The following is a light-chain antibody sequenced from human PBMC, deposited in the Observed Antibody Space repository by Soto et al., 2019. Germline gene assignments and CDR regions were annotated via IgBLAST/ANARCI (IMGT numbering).Light chain of an antibody. CDR3: AAWDGSLQAWV. V-gene: IGLV1-44*01. CDR2: TNN. CDR1: SSNIGSNN. J-gene: IGLJ3*02. Sequence: QSVLTQPPSASGAPGQRVTISCSGSSSNIGSNNVNWYQQLPGTAPKILIYTNNQRPSGVPDRFSGSKSGTSASLAISGLQSEDEADYYCAAWDGSLQAWVFGGGTKLTVL.